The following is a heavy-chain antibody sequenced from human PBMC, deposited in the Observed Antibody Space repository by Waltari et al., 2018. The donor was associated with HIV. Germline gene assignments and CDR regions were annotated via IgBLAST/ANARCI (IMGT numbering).Heavy chain of an antibody. CDR1: GYTFTSYD. Sequence: QVQLVQSGAEVKKPGASVKVSCKASGYTFTSYDINWVRQATGQGLEWMGWMNPNSGNTGYAQKFQGRVTMTRNTSISTAYMELSSLRSEDTAVYYCAAGQLYGDYVLPYYYGMDVWGQGTTVTVSS. J-gene: IGHJ6*02. D-gene: IGHD4-17*01. CDR3: AAGQLYGDYVLPYYYGMDV. CDR2: MNPNSGNT. V-gene: IGHV1-8*01.